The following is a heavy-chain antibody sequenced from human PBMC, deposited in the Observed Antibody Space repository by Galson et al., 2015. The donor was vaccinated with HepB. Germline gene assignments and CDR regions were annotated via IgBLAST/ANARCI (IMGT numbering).Heavy chain of an antibody. CDR3: ARPNIVATISAFDI. J-gene: IGHJ3*02. D-gene: IGHD5-12*01. V-gene: IGHV3-33*01. CDR2: IWYDGSNK. CDR1: GFTFSSYG. Sequence: SLRLSCAASGFTFSSYGMHWVRQAPGKGLEWVAVIWYDGSNKYYADSVKGRFTISRDNSKNTLYLQMNSLRAEDTAVYYCARPNIVATISAFDIWGQGTMVTVSS.